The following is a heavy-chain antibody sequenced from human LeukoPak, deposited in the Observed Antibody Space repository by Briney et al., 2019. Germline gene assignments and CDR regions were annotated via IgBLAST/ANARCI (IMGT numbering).Heavy chain of an antibody. J-gene: IGHJ4*02. D-gene: IGHD3-22*01. CDR1: GGTFSSYV. CDR2: IIPILGIA. CDR3: ASPPADYYDSRDYFDY. V-gene: IGHV1-69*04. Sequence: SVKVSCKTSGGTFSSYVISWVRQAPGQGLEWMGRIIPILGIANYAQKFQGRVTITADKSTSTAYMELSSLRSEDTAVYYCASPPADYYDSRDYFDYWGQGTLVTVSS.